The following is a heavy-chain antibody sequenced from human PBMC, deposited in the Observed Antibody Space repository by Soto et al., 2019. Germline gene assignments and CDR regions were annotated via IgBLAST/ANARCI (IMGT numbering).Heavy chain of an antibody. J-gene: IGHJ6*02. CDR1: GASISNGGSS. CDR3: ARDEEVNYSEYGGSDYYDGMDV. CDR2: IYYTGST. Sequence: PSEPLSLTCTVSGASISNGGSSWTWLSQYQGTGLEWIEYIYYTGSTYYSPSLKSRATKSVDTSKNQFSLKLSSVTAADTAVYYCARDEEVNYSEYGGSDYYDGMDVWGQGITVTVSS. D-gene: IGHD1-26*01. V-gene: IGHV4-31*03.